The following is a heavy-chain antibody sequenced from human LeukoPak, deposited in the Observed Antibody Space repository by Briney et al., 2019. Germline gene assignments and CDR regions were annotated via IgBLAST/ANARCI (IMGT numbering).Heavy chain of an antibody. Sequence: SETLSLTCAVYGGSFSGYYWSWIRQPPGKGLEWIGEINHSGSTNYNPSLKSRVTISVDTSKNQFSLKLSSVTAADTAVYYRARGFTSAAAGTSSLGYWGQGTLVTVSS. CDR2: INHSGST. V-gene: IGHV4-34*01. CDR3: ARGFTSAAAGTSSLGY. D-gene: IGHD6-13*01. CDR1: GGSFSGYY. J-gene: IGHJ4*02.